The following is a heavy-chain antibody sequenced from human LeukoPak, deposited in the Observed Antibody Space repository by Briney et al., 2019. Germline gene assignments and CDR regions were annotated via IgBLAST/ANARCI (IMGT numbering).Heavy chain of an antibody. V-gene: IGHV4-59*01. J-gene: IGHJ3*02. CDR1: GGSISPYC. D-gene: IGHD3-22*01. CDR3: AKHYYGSSDYDVFDI. CDR2: LYYTGNT. Sequence: KPSETLSLTCTVSGGSISPYCWSWIRQPPGKGLQWIGYLYYTGNTNYNPSLKSRVTISVDTSKNQFSLKLNSVTAADTAVYYCAKHYYGSSDYDVFDIWGQGTMVTVSS.